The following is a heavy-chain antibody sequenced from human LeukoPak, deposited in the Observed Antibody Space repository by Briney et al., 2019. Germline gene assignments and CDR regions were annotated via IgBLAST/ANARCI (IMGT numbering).Heavy chain of an antibody. J-gene: IGHJ4*02. Sequence: GASVKVSCKASGYTFTSYDINWVRQATGQGLEWMGWISAYNGNTNSAQKLQGRVTMTTDTSTSTAYMELRSLRSDDTAVYYCVRDLGAIPLIIFFDFWGQGTLLTVSS. V-gene: IGHV1-18*01. D-gene: IGHD2-2*02. CDR3: VRDLGAIPLIIFFDF. CDR1: GYTFTSYD. CDR2: ISAYNGNT.